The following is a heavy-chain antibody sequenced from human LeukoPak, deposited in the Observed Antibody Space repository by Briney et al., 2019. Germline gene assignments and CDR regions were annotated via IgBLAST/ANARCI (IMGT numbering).Heavy chain of an antibody. CDR3: AKDLSSAITSALVLDV. D-gene: IGHD3-22*01. V-gene: IGHV3-43D*03. CDR2: INWVGDTS. J-gene: IGHJ6*02. CDR1: GFAFDDYA. Sequence: GGSLRLSCAASGFAFDDYAMHWVRQAPGKGLQWISSINWVGDTSSYADSVKGRFTVSRDNTEGSLYLQMNSLRPEDTALYYCAKDLSSAITSALVLDVWGQGTTVIVS.